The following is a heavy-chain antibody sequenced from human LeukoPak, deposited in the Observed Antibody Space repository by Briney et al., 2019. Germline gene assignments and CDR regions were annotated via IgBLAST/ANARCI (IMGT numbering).Heavy chain of an antibody. V-gene: IGHV1-18*01. CDR2: ISAYNGNT. CDR3: ARDLGHSSSSGKGTQEFDY. D-gene: IGHD6-6*01. CDR1: GYTFTSYG. Sequence: ASVKVSCKASGYTFTSYGISWVRQAPGQGLEWMGWISAYNGNTNYAQKLQGRVTMTTNTSTSTAYMELRSLRSDDTAVYYCARDLGHSSSSGKGTQEFDYWGQGTLVTVSS. J-gene: IGHJ4*02.